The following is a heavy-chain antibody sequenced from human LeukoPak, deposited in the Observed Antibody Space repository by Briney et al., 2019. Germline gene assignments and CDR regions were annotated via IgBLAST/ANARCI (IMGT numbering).Heavy chain of an antibody. D-gene: IGHD6-19*01. CDR1: GFTFSTYA. Sequence: GGSLRLSCAASGFTFSTYAMNWVRQAPGKGLEWVSSISSSSSYIYYADSVKGRFTISRDNAKNSLYLQMNSLRAEDTAVYYCARDTRIAVAGLFDYWGQGTLVTVSS. CDR3: ARDTRIAVAGLFDY. CDR2: ISSSSSYI. V-gene: IGHV3-21*01. J-gene: IGHJ4*02.